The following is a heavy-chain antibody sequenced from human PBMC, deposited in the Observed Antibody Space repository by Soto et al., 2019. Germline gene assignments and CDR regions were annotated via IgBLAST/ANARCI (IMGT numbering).Heavy chain of an antibody. Sequence: QLQESGPGLVKPSETLSLICTASGGSISSSDYYWGWIRQPPGKGLEWIGSIYYSGSTYYNPSLKSRVSISVDTSKNQFSLSLSSVTAADTAVYHCARRWVVGATEEAFDMWGQGTMVTVSS. CDR2: IYYSGST. CDR1: GGSISSSDYY. CDR3: ARRWVVGATEEAFDM. D-gene: IGHD1-26*01. V-gene: IGHV4-39*01. J-gene: IGHJ3*02.